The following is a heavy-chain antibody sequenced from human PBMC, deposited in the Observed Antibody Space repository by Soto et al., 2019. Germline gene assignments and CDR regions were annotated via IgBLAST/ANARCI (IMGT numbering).Heavy chain of an antibody. CDR2: VSTSSSYT. V-gene: IGHV3-11*05. Sequence: QVQLVESGGGLVKPGGSLRLSCVASGFTFSDHYMTWIRQAPGKGLEWLSYVSTSSSYTNYADSVKGRFTISRDNAMISLYLQMNSLRAEDTAVYYCARLRLTGYFDYWGQGTLVTVSS. CDR3: ARLRLTGYFDY. CDR1: GFTFSDHY. J-gene: IGHJ4*02.